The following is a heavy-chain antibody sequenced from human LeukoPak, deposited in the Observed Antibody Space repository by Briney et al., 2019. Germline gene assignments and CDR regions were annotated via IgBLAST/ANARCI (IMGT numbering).Heavy chain of an antibody. D-gene: IGHD3-16*01. Sequence: GGSLRLSCAASGFTFSSYAMHWVRQAPGKGLEWAAVISYDGSNKYYADSVKGRFTISRDNSKNTLYLQMTSLRADDTAVYYCARPQLGINYHYYMDVWGKGTTVIVSS. J-gene: IGHJ6*03. CDR3: ARPQLGINYHYYMDV. V-gene: IGHV3-30*04. CDR1: GFTFSSYA. CDR2: ISYDGSNK.